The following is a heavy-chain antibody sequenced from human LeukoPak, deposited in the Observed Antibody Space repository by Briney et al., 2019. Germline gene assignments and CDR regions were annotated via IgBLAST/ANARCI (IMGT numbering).Heavy chain of an antibody. Sequence: PGGSLRLSCAASGFTFSTYTMYWVRHPPGKRLEWVSIIGNNGGGIHYADSVKGRFTISRDNFKNALYLQMNSQRVEDTALYYCARAIYCSGSDCFSPSAYWGQGTLVTVSS. V-gene: IGHV3-23*01. D-gene: IGHD2-21*02. CDR3: ARAIYCSGSDCFSPSAY. J-gene: IGHJ4*02. CDR2: IGNNGGGI. CDR1: GFTFSTYT.